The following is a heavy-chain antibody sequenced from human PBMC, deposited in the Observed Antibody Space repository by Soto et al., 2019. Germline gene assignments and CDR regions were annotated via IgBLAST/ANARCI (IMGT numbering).Heavy chain of an antibody. J-gene: IGHJ4*02. CDR1: GFPFSRYG. Sequence: VQLVESGGGVVQPGRSLRLLCEASGFPFSRYGMHWVRQAPGMGLEWVAVISWDGLAQYYGDSVRGRFTISRDNSQSTLYLQMTSLRTEDSAIYYCAKETIPVGGANYFDYWGQGVLVTVSS. CDR3: AKETIPVGGANYFDY. CDR2: ISWDGLAQ. V-gene: IGHV3-30*18. D-gene: IGHD6-19*01.